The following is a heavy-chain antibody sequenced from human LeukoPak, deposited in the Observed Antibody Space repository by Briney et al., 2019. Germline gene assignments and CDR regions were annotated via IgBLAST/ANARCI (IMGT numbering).Heavy chain of an antibody. D-gene: IGHD6-6*01. Sequence: KPPETLSLXCAVYSGSFSGYYWSWFRQPPGKGLEWIGEINHSGSTNYNPSLKSRVTISVDTSKNQFSLKLSSVTAADTAVYYCARGVRAIAARRNNWFDPWGQGTLVTVSS. CDR1: SGSFSGYY. CDR2: INHSGST. CDR3: ARGVRAIAARRNNWFDP. J-gene: IGHJ5*02. V-gene: IGHV4-34*01.